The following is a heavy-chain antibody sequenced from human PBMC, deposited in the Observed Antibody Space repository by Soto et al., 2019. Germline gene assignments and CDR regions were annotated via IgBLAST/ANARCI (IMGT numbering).Heavy chain of an antibody. CDR2: IFDSGSP. CDR3: AREIMPLTNDWYFDL. J-gene: IGHJ2*01. Sequence: QVQLQESGPGLVKPSETLSLTCTVSGGSISGGVHSWSWIRQPPGKGLEWIGHIFDSGSPYYNPSIKSRLTISVDPSKNQFSLRLSSVTAADTAVYYCAREIMPLTNDWYFDLWGRGTLVTVSS. D-gene: IGHD2-8*01. V-gene: IGHV4-30-4*01. CDR1: GGSISGGVHS.